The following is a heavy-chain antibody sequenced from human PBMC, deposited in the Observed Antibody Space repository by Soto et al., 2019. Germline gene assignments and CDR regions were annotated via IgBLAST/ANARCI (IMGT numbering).Heavy chain of an antibody. Sequence: QVQLVQSGGEVKMPGASVKVSCKASGYTFNTYGITWVRQAPGQGLVWMGWISTYNGKTYYAQNFQGRVTMTTDTSTSTAYMELRSLRSDDTAVYFCARDFCSGGSCYHHWIDPWGQGTLVTVSS. CDR3: ARDFCSGGSCYHHWIDP. CDR2: ISTYNGKT. D-gene: IGHD2-15*01. V-gene: IGHV1-18*01. J-gene: IGHJ5*02. CDR1: GYTFNTYG.